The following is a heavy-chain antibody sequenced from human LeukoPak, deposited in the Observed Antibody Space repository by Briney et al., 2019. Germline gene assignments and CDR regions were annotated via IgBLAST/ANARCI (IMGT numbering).Heavy chain of an antibody. CDR3: ARGAGYNYPYYFDY. CDR2: IYGGGNI. D-gene: IGHD5-24*01. J-gene: IGHJ4*02. Sequence: GGSLRLSCAASGFTFSSYWMHWVRQAPGKGLVWVSVIYGGGNIYYADSVKGRFTISRDNSKNTLYLQMNSLRAEDTAVYYCARGAGYNYPYYFDYWGQGTLVTVSS. V-gene: IGHV3-53*01. CDR1: GFTFSSYW.